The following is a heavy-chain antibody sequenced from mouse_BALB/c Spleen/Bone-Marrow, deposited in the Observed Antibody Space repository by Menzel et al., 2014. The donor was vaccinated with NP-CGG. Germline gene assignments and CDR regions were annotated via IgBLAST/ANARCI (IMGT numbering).Heavy chain of an antibody. CDR3: ARHHSSAWYFDY. J-gene: IGHJ2*02. CDR2: IHPNSGNT. V-gene: IGHV1S130*01. Sequence: QVQLQQSGSVLVRPGASVKLSCKASGYTFTSSWMHWAKQRPGQGLEWIGEIHPNSGNTNYNEKFKGKATLTVDTSSSIAYVDLSSLTSEDSAVYSCARHHSSAWYFDYWAQATSLTVSS. D-gene: IGHD1-3*01. CDR1: GYTFTSSW.